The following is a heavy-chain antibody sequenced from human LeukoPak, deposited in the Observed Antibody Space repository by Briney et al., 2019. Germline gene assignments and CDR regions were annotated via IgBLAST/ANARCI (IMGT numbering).Heavy chain of an antibody. D-gene: IGHD4-17*01. CDR3: ARADYGDPPFDY. CDR2: IYHSGST. CDR1: GYSISSGYY. J-gene: IGHJ4*02. Sequence: SETLSLTCTVSGYSISSGYYWGWIRQPPGKGLEWIGSIYHSGSTYYNPSLKSRVTISVDTSKNQFSLKLSSVTAADTAVYYCARADYGDPPFDYWGQGTLVTVSS. V-gene: IGHV4-38-2*02.